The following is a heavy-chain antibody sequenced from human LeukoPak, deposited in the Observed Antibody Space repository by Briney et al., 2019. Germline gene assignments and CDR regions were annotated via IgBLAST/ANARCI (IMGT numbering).Heavy chain of an antibody. Sequence: PGGSLRLSCAASGFTFSSYEMNWVRQAPGKGLEWVSYISSSGSTIYYADSVKGRFTISRDNAKNSLYLQMNSLRAEDTAVYYCARDTPDYYDSSGSFDYWGQGTLVTVSS. CDR3: ARDTPDYYDSSGSFDY. CDR1: GFTFSSYE. J-gene: IGHJ4*02. V-gene: IGHV3-48*03. D-gene: IGHD3-22*01. CDR2: ISSSGSTI.